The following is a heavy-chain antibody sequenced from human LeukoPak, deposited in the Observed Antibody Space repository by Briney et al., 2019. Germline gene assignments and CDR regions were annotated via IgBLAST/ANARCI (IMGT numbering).Heavy chain of an antibody. CDR1: GGTFSSYA. CDR2: IIPIFGTA. D-gene: IGHD5-24*01. Sequence: GSSVKLSCKASGGTFSSYAISWLRQAPGHRLEVMGGIIPIFGTATYAQKFQGRVTITTDESTSTAYMELSSLRSEDTAVYYCARDGYNFGMTYWGQGTLVTVSS. J-gene: IGHJ4*02. CDR3: ARDGYNFGMTY. V-gene: IGHV1-69*05.